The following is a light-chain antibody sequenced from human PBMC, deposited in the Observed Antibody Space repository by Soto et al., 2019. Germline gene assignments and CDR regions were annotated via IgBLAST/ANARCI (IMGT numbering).Light chain of an antibody. CDR2: GAS. CDR1: QSVTSNY. CDR3: QQFSSYPLT. Sequence: EIVLTQSPGTLSLSPGDRATLSCEASQSVTSNYLAWYQQKPGQAPRLLIFGASIRATGIPDRFIGSGSGTDFTLTISRLEPEDFAVYYCQQFSSYPLTFGGGTKVDIK. J-gene: IGKJ4*01. V-gene: IGKV3-20*01.